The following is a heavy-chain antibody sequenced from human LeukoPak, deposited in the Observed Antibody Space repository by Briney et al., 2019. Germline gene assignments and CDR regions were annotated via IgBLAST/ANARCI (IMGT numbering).Heavy chain of an antibody. CDR2: IYSGGST. Sequence: GGSLRLSCAASGFTVSSNYMSWVRQAPGKGLEWVSVIYSGGSTYYADSVKGRFTISRDNSKNTLYLQMNSLRAEDTAVYYCAKDLVVATRVYYFDYWGQGTLVTVSS. CDR1: GFTVSSNY. CDR3: AKDLVVATRVYYFDY. V-gene: IGHV3-53*01. J-gene: IGHJ4*02. D-gene: IGHD2-2*01.